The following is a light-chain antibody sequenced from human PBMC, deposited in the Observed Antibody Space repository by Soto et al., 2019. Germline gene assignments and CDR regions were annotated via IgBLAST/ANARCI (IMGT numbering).Light chain of an antibody. CDR2: EVN. V-gene: IGLV2-23*02. Sequence: QSALTQPASVSGPPGQSIAISCTGTSSDVGSYDRVSWYQHHPGKAPTLLIYEVNKRPSGVSNRFSGSESGNTASLTISGLQAEDEADYYCCSSVGGPIWVFGGGTKLTVL. CDR3: CSSVGGPIWV. J-gene: IGLJ3*02. CDR1: SSDVGSYDR.